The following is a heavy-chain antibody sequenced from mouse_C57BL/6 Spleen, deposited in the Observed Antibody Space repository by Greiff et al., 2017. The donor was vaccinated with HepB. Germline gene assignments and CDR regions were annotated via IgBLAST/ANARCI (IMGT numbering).Heavy chain of an antibody. CDR2: IYPGDGDT. V-gene: IGHV1-82*01. CDR1: GYAFSSSW. CDR3: ANYGSSKTWFAY. Sequence: VQLQQSGPELVKPGASVKISCKASGYAFSSSWMNWVKQSPGKGLEWIGRIYPGDGDTNYNGKFKGKATLTADKSSSTAYMQLSSLTSEDSAVYFCANYGSSKTWFAYWGQGTLVTVSA. D-gene: IGHD1-1*01. J-gene: IGHJ3*01.